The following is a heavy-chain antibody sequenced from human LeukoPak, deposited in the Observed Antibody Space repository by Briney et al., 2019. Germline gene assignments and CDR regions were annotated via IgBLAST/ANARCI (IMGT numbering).Heavy chain of an antibody. CDR1: GFRFSDFW. D-gene: IGHD3-10*01. V-gene: IGHV3-74*01. J-gene: IGHJ4*02. CDR2: IRGDGYDT. CDR3: ASDRVLGSGSLDN. Sequence: GGSLRLSCTASGFRFSDFWMHWVRQAPGKGLVWVSRIRGDGYDTNYADSVKGRFTISRDNAQNTLYLQMNSVRAEDTAVYYCASDRVLGSGSLDNWGQGTLVTVSS.